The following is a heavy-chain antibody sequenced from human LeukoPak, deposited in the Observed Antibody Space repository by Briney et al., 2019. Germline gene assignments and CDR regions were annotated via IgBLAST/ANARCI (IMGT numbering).Heavy chain of an antibody. D-gene: IGHD3-22*01. V-gene: IGHV4-38-2*02. CDR1: GYSISSGYY. CDR2: FFLKGST. Sequence: SETLSLTCTVSGYSISSGYYWGWIRQSPGKGLEWIGSFFLKGSTYYNPSLKSRVTISVDTSRNQFSLKLNSVTAADTAVYYCAKSNGYGLIDIWGQGTMVTVSS. CDR3: AKSNGYGLIDI. J-gene: IGHJ3*02.